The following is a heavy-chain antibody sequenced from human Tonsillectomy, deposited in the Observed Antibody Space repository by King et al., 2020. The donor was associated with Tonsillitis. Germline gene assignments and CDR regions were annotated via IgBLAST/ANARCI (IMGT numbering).Heavy chain of an antibody. D-gene: IGHD3-22*01. J-gene: IGHJ4*02. Sequence: QLVQSGAEVKKPGASVKVSCRASGYPFTTYYIHWVRQDPGQGLEWMGIINPSGGGTSYAQKFQGRVTMNRDTSTRTVYMELRRLRSEDTAVYYCARGGYVSSGYSGFLWGQGTLVTVSS. CDR2: INPSGGGT. CDR1: GYPFTTYY. CDR3: ARGGYVSSGYSGFL. V-gene: IGHV1-46*01.